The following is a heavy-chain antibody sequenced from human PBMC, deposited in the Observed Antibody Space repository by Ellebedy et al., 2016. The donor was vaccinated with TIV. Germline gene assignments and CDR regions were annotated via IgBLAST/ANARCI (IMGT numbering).Heavy chain of an antibody. CDR3: GRLWSDRVVYDFWSGYYPYYFDY. J-gene: IGHJ4*02. CDR1: GFTFSTYS. D-gene: IGHD3-3*01. CDR2: IYSGGSTI. V-gene: IGHV3-48*02. Sequence: PGGSLRLSCAASGFTFSTYSMNRVRQAQGKGLEWISYIYSGGSTIYYADSVNGRFTISRDNAANSLYLQMNSLRDEDTAVYYCGRLWSDRVVYDFWSGYYPYYFDYWGQGTLVTVSS.